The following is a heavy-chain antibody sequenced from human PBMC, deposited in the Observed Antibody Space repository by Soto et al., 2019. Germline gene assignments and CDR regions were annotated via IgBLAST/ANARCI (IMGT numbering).Heavy chain of an antibody. CDR1: GDSVSSNSAA. V-gene: IGHV6-1*01. D-gene: IGHD2-15*01. CDR3: ARVGYCSGGSCYSNYYYGMDV. Sequence: PSQTLSLTCAISGDSVSSNSAAWNWIRQSPSRGLEWLGRAYYRSKWYNDYAVSVKSRITINPDTSKSQFSLQLNSVTPEDTAVYYCARVGYCSGGSCYSNYYYGMDVWGQGTTVTVSS. CDR2: AYYRSKWYN. J-gene: IGHJ6*02.